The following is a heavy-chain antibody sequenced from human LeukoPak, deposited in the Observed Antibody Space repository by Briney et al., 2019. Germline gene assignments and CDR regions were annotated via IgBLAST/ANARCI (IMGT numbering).Heavy chain of an antibody. D-gene: IGHD1-26*01. CDR3: ARGVNSGYFDY. Sequence: SETLSLTCTVSGGSITSYYWSWIRQPPGKGLELIGDIYYTGSTNYNPSLKSRVTMSVDTSKNQFSLKLSSVTAADTAVYYCARGVNSGYFDYCGQGTLVTVSS. CDR1: GGSITSYY. CDR2: IYYTGST. J-gene: IGHJ4*02. V-gene: IGHV4-59*01.